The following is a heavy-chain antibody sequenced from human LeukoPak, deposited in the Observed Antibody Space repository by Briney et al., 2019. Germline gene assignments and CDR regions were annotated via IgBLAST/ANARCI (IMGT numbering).Heavy chain of an antibody. Sequence: GGSLRLSCAASGFTFSNYAMSWVRQAPGKGLEWVSAISGSGGSGSGGSGSGGSTYYADSVKGRFTISRDNSKNTLYLQMSSLRAEDTAVYYCAKDWGRTTVVTPDYWGQGTLVTVSS. CDR1: GFTFSNYA. CDR3: AKDWGRTTVVTPDY. V-gene: IGHV3-23*01. D-gene: IGHD4-23*01. J-gene: IGHJ4*02. CDR2: ISGSGGSGSGGSGSGGST.